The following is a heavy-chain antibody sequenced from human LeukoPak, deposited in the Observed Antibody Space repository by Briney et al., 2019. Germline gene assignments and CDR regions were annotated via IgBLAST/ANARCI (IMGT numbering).Heavy chain of an antibody. V-gene: IGHV1-2*02. D-gene: IGHD3-10*01. CDR1: GYTFTGYY. CDR2: INPNSGGT. CDR3: AHLWFGELLHDY. J-gene: IGHJ4*02. Sequence: ASVKVSCKASGYTFTGYYMHWVRQAPGQGLEWMGWINPNSGGTNYAQKFQGRVTMTSDTSISTAYMELSRLRSDDTAVYYCAHLWFGELLHDYWGQGTLVTVSS.